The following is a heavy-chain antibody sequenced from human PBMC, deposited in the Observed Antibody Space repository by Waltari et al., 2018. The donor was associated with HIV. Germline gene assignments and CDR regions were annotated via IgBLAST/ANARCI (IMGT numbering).Heavy chain of an antibody. Sequence: EVQLVESGGGLVEPGGSLRLSCAASGFKFVDYATHWVRQAPGKGLEWVSGISWDSDTMGYADSVKGRFTISRDNARNSLSLQMNSLRAEDTALYYCAKVAMTTVTSYAIDIWGLGTMVTVSS. J-gene: IGHJ3*02. CDR2: ISWDSDTM. V-gene: IGHV3-9*01. D-gene: IGHD4-17*01. CDR1: GFKFVDYA. CDR3: AKVAMTTVTSYAIDI.